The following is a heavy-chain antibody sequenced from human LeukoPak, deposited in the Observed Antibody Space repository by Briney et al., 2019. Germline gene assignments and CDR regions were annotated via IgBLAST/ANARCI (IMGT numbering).Heavy chain of an antibody. CDR3: ARDFIMGIASRFDY. V-gene: IGHV3-66*01. CDR2: IYSGGST. D-gene: IGHD6-6*01. Sequence: PGRSLRLSCAASGFTFSSYAMHWVRQAPGKGLEWVSVIYSGGSTYYADSVEGRFTISRDNSKNTLDLQMNSLRAEDTAVYYCARDFIMGIASRFDYWGQGTLVTVSS. J-gene: IGHJ4*02. CDR1: GFTFSSYA.